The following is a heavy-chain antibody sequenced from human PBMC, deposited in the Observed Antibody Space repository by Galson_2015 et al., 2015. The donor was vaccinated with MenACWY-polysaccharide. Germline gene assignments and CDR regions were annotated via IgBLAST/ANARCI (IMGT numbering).Heavy chain of an antibody. Sequence: SLRLSCAASGFTFSTYWMHWVRQAPGKGLVWVSRIKSDGSSTNYADSVKGRSTISRDNAKNTLYLQMNSLSAEDTALYYCARGYSAYAWGQGTLVTVSA. CDR1: GFTFSTYW. CDR2: IKSDGSST. CDR3: ARGYSAYA. J-gene: IGHJ5*02. V-gene: IGHV3-74*01. D-gene: IGHD5-12*01.